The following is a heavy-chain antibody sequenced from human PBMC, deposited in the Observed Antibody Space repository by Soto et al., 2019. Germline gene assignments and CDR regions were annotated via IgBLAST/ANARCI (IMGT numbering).Heavy chain of an antibody. CDR3: AKYSSGLMDV. V-gene: IGHV5-10-1*01. CDR2: IDPSYSYT. D-gene: IGHD3-22*01. J-gene: IGHJ6*02. CDR1: GYXFTNYW. Sequence: EXLKISCKCSGYXFTNYWLTWVRHMPGKGLEWMGKIDPSYSYTNYSPSFQGHVTITVDKSINTAYMQWRSLTASDSAIYYCAKYSSGLMDVWAQGTTGTVS.